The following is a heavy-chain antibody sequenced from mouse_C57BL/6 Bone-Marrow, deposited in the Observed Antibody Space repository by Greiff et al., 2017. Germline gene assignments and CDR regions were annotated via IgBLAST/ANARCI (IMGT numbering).Heavy chain of an antibody. Sequence: QVQLQQPGAELVMPGASVKLSCKASGYTFTSYWMHWVKQRPGQGLEWIGEIDPSDSYTNYNQKFKGKSPLTVDKSSSTAYMQLSSLTSEDSAVYYCARDYYGSSPYFDVWGTGTTVTVSS. J-gene: IGHJ1*03. D-gene: IGHD1-1*01. CDR2: IDPSDSYT. CDR1: GYTFTSYW. V-gene: IGHV1-69*01. CDR3: ARDYYGSSPYFDV.